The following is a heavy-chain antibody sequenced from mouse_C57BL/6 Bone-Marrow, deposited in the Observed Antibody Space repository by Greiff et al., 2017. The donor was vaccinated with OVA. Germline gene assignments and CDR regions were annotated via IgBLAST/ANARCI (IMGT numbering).Heavy chain of an antibody. J-gene: IGHJ2*01. CDR3: ARELGIDY. Sequence: EVKVVESGGGLVKPGGSLKLSCAASGFTFSSYAMSWVRQTPEKRLEWVATISDGGSYTYYPDNVKGRFTISRDNAKNNLYLQMRHLKSEDTAMYYCARELGIDYWGQGTTLTVSS. D-gene: IGHD4-1*01. CDR1: GFTFSSYA. V-gene: IGHV5-4*01. CDR2: ISDGGSYT.